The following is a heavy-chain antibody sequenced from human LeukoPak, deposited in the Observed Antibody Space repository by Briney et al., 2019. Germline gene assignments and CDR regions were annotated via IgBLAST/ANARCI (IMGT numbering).Heavy chain of an antibody. CDR3: ASRKSSTDVAY. D-gene: IGHD2-8*02. CDR2: IKQDGSDK. Sequence: QSGGSLRLSCAASGITFSSYWMNWVRQAPGKGLEWVANIKQDGSDKYYVDSVKGRFTISRDNAKNSLYLQMNSLRAEDTAVYYCASRKSSTDVAYWGQGTLVTVSS. CDR1: GITFSSYW. V-gene: IGHV3-7*01. J-gene: IGHJ4*02.